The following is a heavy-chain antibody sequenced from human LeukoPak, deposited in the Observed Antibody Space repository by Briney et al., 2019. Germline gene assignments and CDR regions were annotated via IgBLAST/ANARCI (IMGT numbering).Heavy chain of an antibody. J-gene: IGHJ4*02. CDR1: GFTFSDYY. Sequence: GGSLRLSCAASGFTFSDYYMNWIRQAPGKGLEWVSSISSISTYTAYADSLRGRFTISRDNSNNSLYLQMDSLRVEDTSVYYCARDLAPRSFDYWGQGTLVTVSS. D-gene: IGHD5-24*01. CDR3: ARDLAPRSFDY. CDR2: ISSIST. V-gene: IGHV3-11*06.